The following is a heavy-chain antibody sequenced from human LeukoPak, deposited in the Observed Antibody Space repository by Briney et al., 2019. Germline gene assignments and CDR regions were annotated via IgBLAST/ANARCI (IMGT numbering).Heavy chain of an antibody. Sequence: GGSLRLSCAASGFTVSSNYMSWVRQAPGKGLEWVSVIYSGGSTYYADSVKGRFTISRDNSKNTLYLQMNSLRAEDTAVYYCARDRSSGSDAFDIWGQGTMVTVSS. J-gene: IGHJ3*02. CDR2: IYSGGST. CDR1: GFTVSSNY. V-gene: IGHV3-66*01. CDR3: ARDRSSGSDAFDI. D-gene: IGHD6-25*01.